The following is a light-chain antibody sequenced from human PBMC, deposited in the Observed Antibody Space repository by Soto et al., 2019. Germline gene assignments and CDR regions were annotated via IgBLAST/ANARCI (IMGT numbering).Light chain of an antibody. V-gene: IGKV3-15*01. CDR3: QQYQNLWT. J-gene: IGKJ1*01. Sequence: IGMTQSPATLSVSPGPGGTLSCRASQTIYSNVAWYQQRPGQSPRLLIYHASSRATGIPARFSGSGSGTEFTLTINSLQSEDFAVYYCQQYQNLWTFGQGTKVDIK. CDR1: QTIYSN. CDR2: HAS.